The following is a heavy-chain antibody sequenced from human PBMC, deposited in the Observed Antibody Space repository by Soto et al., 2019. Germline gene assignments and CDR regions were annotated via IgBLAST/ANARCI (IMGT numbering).Heavy chain of an antibody. D-gene: IGHD3-10*01. CDR1: GFSLTTSGVG. Sequence: QITLKESGPTLVKPTQTLTLTCTFSGFSLTTSGVGVGWIRQPPGKALEWLALIYWDDDKRYSPSLKSRLTITKDTSKNQVVLTMTDMDPVDTATYYCAHWGNYGLVDYWGQGTLVIVSS. V-gene: IGHV2-5*02. CDR2: IYWDDDK. CDR3: AHWGNYGLVDY. J-gene: IGHJ4*02.